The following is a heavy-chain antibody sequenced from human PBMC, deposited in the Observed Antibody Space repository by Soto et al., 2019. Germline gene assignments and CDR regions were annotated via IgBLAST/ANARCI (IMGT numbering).Heavy chain of an antibody. J-gene: IGHJ4*02. CDR2: IGSSSRYT. CDR3: ARDVAGDYFAY. D-gene: IGHD7-27*01. V-gene: IGHV3-11*06. Sequence: QVQLVESGGDLVKPGGSLRLSCAASGFIFSDHYMSWIRQAPGEGLEWVSYIGSSSRYTNYADSVKGRFTVSGDNAKNSLYMQMNSLSAEERAGYYCARDVAGDYFAYWGQGTLVTVSS. CDR1: GFIFSDHY.